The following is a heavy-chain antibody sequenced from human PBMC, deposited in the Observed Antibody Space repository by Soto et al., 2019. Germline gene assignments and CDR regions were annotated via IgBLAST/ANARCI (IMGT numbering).Heavy chain of an antibody. CDR3: ARRGAPWDYYYGMDV. CDR1: GYSFTSYW. J-gene: IGHJ6*02. D-gene: IGHD1-26*01. Sequence: GESLKISCKGSGYSFTSYWISWVRQMPGKGLERMGRIDPSDSYTNYSPSFQGHVTISADKSISTAYLQWSSLKASDTAMYYCARRGAPWDYYYGMDVWGQGTTVTVSS. CDR2: IDPSDSYT. V-gene: IGHV5-10-1*01.